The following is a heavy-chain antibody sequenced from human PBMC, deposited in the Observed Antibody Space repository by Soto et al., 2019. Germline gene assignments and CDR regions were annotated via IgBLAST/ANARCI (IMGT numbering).Heavy chain of an antibody. V-gene: IGHV3-30*18. CDR2: ISYDGSNK. Sequence: QVQLVESGGGVVQPGRSLRLSCAASGFTFSSYGMHWVRQAPGKGLEWVAVISYDGSNKYYADSVKGRFTISRDNSKNTLYLQMNSLRAEDTAVYYCAKLARNHLYDFWSGYYRASFDYWGQGTLVTVSS. J-gene: IGHJ4*02. D-gene: IGHD3-3*01. CDR1: GFTFSSYG. CDR3: AKLARNHLYDFWSGYYRASFDY.